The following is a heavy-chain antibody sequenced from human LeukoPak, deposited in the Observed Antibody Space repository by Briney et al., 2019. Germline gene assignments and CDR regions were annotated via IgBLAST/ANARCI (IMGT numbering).Heavy chain of an antibody. CDR3: ARGDIGLGGGRDWFDP. D-gene: IGHD2-15*01. J-gene: IGHJ5*02. CDR2: VSTGGDT. Sequence: PSETLSLTCTVSGDSINSHFCSWIRQPAGKGLEWIGRVSTGGDTNYNPSLRSRISMSVDTSKNQFSLTLNSVTDPDTPLYYFARGDIGLGGGRDWFDPWGQGTLVIVSS. CDR1: GDSINSHF. V-gene: IGHV4-4*07.